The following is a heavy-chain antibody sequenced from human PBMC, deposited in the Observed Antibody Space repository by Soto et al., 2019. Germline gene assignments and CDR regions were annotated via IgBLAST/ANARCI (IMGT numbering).Heavy chain of an antibody. Sequence: EVQLVESGGGLVQPGRSLRLSCVASGFTADDYAMHWVRQAPGKGLEWVSGISSNSDTIDYADSVKGRFIISRDNAKYSLFLQMNSLRPEDTALYYCAKDMKWGGMTTIHYFHSWGQGTLVTVSS. D-gene: IGHD4-17*01. CDR3: AKDMKWGGMTTIHYFHS. CDR1: GFTADDYA. CDR2: ISSNSDTI. J-gene: IGHJ4*02. V-gene: IGHV3-9*02.